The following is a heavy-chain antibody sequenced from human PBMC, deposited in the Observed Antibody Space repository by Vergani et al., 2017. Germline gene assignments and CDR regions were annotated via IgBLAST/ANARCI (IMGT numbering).Heavy chain of an antibody. J-gene: IGHJ6*02. V-gene: IGHV4-39*01. CDR3: AGPMTKVTTRTYCYYGMDV. CDR1: GGSISSSSYY. CDR2: IYYSGST. Sequence: QLQLQESGPGLVKPSETLSLTCTVSGGSISSSSYYWGWIRQPPGKGLEWIGSIYYSGSTYYNPSLKSRVTISVDTSKNQFSLKLSPVTAADTAVYYCAGPMTKVTTRTYCYYGMDVWGQGTTVTVSS. D-gene: IGHD4-17*01.